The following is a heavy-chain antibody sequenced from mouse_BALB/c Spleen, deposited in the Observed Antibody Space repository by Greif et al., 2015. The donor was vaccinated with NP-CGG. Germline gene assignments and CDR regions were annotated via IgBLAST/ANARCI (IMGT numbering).Heavy chain of an antibody. Sequence: EVKLVESGAELVKPGASVKLSCTASGFNIKDTYMHWVKQRPEQGLEWTGRIDPANGNTKYDPKFQSKATITADTSSNTAYLQLSSLTSEDTAVYYCARGPYDGYSGYYFDYWGQGTTLTVSS. V-gene: IGHV14-3*02. CDR2: IDPANGNT. J-gene: IGHJ2*01. CDR3: ARGPYDGYSGYYFDY. D-gene: IGHD2-3*01. CDR1: GFNIKDTY.